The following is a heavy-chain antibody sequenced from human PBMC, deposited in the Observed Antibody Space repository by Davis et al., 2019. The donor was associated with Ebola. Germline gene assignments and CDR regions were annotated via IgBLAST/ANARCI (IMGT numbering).Heavy chain of an antibody. CDR3: ARSEGDIVATVAPLDY. CDR2: IFHSGTT. CDR1: GYSIRSGCY. V-gene: IGHV4-38-2*02. Sequence: PSETLSLTCTVSGYSIRSGCYWAWIRQTPGKGLEWIGSIFHSGTTYYNPSLKSRVTMSVDTSKNQFSLKVSSVTAADTAVYYCARSEGDIVATVAPLDYWGQGTLVTVSS. D-gene: IGHD5-12*01. J-gene: IGHJ4*02.